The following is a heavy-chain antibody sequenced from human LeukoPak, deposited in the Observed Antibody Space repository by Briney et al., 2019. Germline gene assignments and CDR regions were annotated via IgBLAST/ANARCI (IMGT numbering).Heavy chain of an antibody. CDR3: AKSGSRDGYNWFDY. CDR1: GFTFSSYA. CDR2: ISGSGGST. Sequence: PGGSLRLSCAASGFTFSSYAMSWVRQAPGKGLEWVSAISGSGGSTYYADSVKGRFTISRDNSKNTLYLQINSLRAEDTAVYYCAKSGSRDGYNWFDYWGQGTLVTVSS. D-gene: IGHD5-24*01. J-gene: IGHJ4*02. V-gene: IGHV3-23*01.